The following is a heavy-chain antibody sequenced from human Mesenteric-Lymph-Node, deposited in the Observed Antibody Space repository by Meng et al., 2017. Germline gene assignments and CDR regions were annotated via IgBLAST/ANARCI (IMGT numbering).Heavy chain of an antibody. D-gene: IGHD6-13*01. V-gene: IGHV4-61*02. CDR2: IYATGRT. Sequence: SETLSLTCTVSGGSISTDSYYWNWVRQPAGKGLEWIGRIYATGRTNYNPSLKSRVTISVDTSKNQFSLKLSSVTAADTAVYYCAREARSWYDYYYYGMDVWGQGTTVTVSS. J-gene: IGHJ6*02. CDR3: AREARSWYDYYYYGMDV. CDR1: GGSISTDSYY.